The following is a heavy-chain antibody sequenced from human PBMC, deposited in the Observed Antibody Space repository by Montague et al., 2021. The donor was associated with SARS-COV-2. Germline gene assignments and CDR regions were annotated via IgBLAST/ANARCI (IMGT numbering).Heavy chain of an antibody. J-gene: IGHJ4*02. Sequence: PALVKPTQTLTLTCTFSGFSLSTSGMCVSWIRQPPGKALEWLARXDWDDDKYYSTSLKTRLTISKDTSKDQVVLTMTNMDPVDTATYYCARMVAVTTSFDYWGQGTLVTVSS. CDR3: ARMVAVTTSFDY. CDR2: XDWDDDK. V-gene: IGHV2-70*11. D-gene: IGHD4-17*01. CDR1: GFSLSTSGMC.